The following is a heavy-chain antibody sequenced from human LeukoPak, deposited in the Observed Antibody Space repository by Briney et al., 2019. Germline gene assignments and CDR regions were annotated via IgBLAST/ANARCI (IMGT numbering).Heavy chain of an antibody. CDR2: IYDGGKT. CDR1: GFTVSSNY. J-gene: IGHJ4*02. V-gene: IGHV3-53*01. D-gene: IGHD4-17*01. Sequence: GGSLRLSCAASGFTVSSNYMSWVRQAPGKGLEWVSIIYDGGKTYYADSVKGRLTISRDNSKNTLYLQMNSLRVEDTAVYYCTRLYYGAIDYWGQGTLVTVSS. CDR3: TRLYYGAIDY.